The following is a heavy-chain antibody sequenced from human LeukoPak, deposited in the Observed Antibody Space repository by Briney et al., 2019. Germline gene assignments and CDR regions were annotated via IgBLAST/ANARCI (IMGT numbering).Heavy chain of an antibody. Sequence: GGSLRPSCAASGFTFSSYGMHWVRQAPGKGLEWVAFIRYDGSNKYYADSVKGRFTISRDNSKNTLYLQMNSLRAEDTAVYYCARAAQPGFDPWGQGTLVTVSS. CDR1: GFTFSSYG. CDR2: IRYDGSNK. CDR3: ARAAQPGFDP. D-gene: IGHD1-14*01. J-gene: IGHJ5*02. V-gene: IGHV3-30*02.